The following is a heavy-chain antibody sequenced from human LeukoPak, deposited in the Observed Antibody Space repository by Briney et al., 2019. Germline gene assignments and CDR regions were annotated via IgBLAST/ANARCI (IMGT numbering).Heavy chain of an antibody. CDR3: ARDYYDSSGYSFDVFDI. D-gene: IGHD3-22*01. Sequence: ASVKVSCKASGYILTSYGISWVRQAPGQGLEWMGWISPYNGKTNYAQKFKGRVTMTTNTSTSTVYMELRSLRSDDTAVYYCARDYYDSSGYSFDVFDIWGQGTMVTVSS. CDR2: ISPYNGKT. V-gene: IGHV1-18*04. CDR1: GYILTSYG. J-gene: IGHJ3*02.